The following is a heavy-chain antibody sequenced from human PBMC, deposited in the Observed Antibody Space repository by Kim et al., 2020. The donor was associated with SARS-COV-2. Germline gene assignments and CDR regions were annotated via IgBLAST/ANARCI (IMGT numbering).Heavy chain of an antibody. D-gene: IGHD3-10*01. V-gene: IGHV4-59*08. CDR2: IYYSGST. J-gene: IGHJ6*02. CDR1: GGSISSYY. CDR3: ARLHFGGVRGVYYGMDV. Sequence: SETLSLTCTVSGGSISSYYWSWIRQPPGKGLEWIGYIYYSGSTNYNPSLKSRVTISVDTSKNQFSLKLSSVTAADTAVYYCARLHFGGVRGVYYGMDVWGQGTTVTVSS.